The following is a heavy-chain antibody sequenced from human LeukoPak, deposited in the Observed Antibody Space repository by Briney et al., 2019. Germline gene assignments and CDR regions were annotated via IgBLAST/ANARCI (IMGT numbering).Heavy chain of an antibody. V-gene: IGHV3-23*01. J-gene: IGHJ4*02. CDR1: GFIFSNYA. CDR3: ARVVYDFWSAYDY. Sequence: GGSLRVSCAVSGFIFSNYAMNWVRQAPGKGLEWVSAISGSGGSTYYADSVKGRFTISRDNSKNTLYLQMNSLRAEDTALYYCARVVYDFWSAYDYWGQGTLVTVSS. CDR2: ISGSGGST. D-gene: IGHD3-3*01.